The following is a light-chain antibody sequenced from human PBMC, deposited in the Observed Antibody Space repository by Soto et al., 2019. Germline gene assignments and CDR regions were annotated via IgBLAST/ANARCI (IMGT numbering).Light chain of an antibody. CDR3: QQSYSSLILT. CDR2: AAS. Sequence: DIQMTQSPSSLSASVGDRVTITCRASQSISNYLNWYQQKPGKAPKLLIYAASRLQSAVPPRFSGSGSGTDFTLTISSLQPEDFATYYCQQSYSSLILTFGPGTKVDIK. CDR1: QSISNY. J-gene: IGKJ3*01. V-gene: IGKV1-39*01.